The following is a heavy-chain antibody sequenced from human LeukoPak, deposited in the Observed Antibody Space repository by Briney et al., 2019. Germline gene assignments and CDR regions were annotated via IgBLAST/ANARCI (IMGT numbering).Heavy chain of an antibody. CDR2: INPNSGGT. J-gene: IGHJ5*02. D-gene: IGHD6-13*01. CDR3: ARVGVGSTWYGSWFDP. Sequence: ASVKVSCKASGYTFTGYYMHWVRQAPGQGLEWMAWINPNSGGTNYAQKFQGRVTMTRNTSISTAYMELTRLRSDDTAVYYGARVGVGSTWYGSWFDPWGQGTLVTVSS. CDR1: GYTFTGYY. V-gene: IGHV1-2*02.